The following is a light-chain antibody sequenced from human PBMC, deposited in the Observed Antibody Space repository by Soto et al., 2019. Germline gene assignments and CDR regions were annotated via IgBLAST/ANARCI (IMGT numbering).Light chain of an antibody. V-gene: IGKV3-20*01. CDR3: QQYGSSIT. CDR2: GAS. CDR1: QSVSSSY. Sequence: EIVLTQSPATLSLSPGERATLSCRASQSVSSSYLAWYQQKPGQAPRLLIYGASSRATGIPGRFSGSGSGTDFTLTISRLEPEDFAVYYCQQYGSSITFGQGTRLEIK. J-gene: IGKJ5*01.